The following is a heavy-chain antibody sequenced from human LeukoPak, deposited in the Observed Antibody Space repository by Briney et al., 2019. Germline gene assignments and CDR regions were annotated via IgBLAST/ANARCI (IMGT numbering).Heavy chain of an antibody. CDR2: INPNSGGT. CDR3: ARYYDILTGEVYYYYMDV. V-gene: IGHV1-2*06. D-gene: IGHD3-9*01. Sequence: GASVKVPCKASGYTFTGYYMHWVRQAPGQGLEWMGRINPNSGGTNYAQKFQGRVTMTRDTSISTAYMEPSRLRSDDTAVYYCARYYDILTGEVYYYYMDVWGKGTTVTVFS. CDR1: GYTFTGYY. J-gene: IGHJ6*03.